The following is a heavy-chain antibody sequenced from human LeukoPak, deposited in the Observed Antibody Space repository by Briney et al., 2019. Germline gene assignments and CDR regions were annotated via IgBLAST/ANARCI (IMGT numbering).Heavy chain of an antibody. D-gene: IGHD5-18*01. J-gene: IGHJ4*02. V-gene: IGHV3-74*01. CDR3: TRSYDY. CDR2: VNSDGSST. CDR1: GFTFRSDW. Sequence: RRSLTLSCAASGFTFRSDWMHWVPRGPGKGLVWVSRVNSDGSSTSYADSVKGRFTVSRDNAKNTLYLQMNSLRAEDTAVYYCTRSYDYWGQGTLVTVSS.